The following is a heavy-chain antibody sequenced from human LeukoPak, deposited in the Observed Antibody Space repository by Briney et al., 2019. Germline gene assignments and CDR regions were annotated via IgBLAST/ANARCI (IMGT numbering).Heavy chain of an antibody. D-gene: IGHD3-9*01. J-gene: IGHJ4*02. V-gene: IGHV1-2*02. CDR1: GYTFTGYY. CDR3: ARGPVLRYFDWLFFDY. CDR2: INPNSGGT. Sequence: ASVKVSCKASGYTFTGYYMHWVRQAPGQGLEWMGWINPNSGGTNYAQKFQGSVTMTRDTSISTAYMELSRLRSDDTAVYYCARGPVLRYFDWLFFDYWGQGTLVTVSS.